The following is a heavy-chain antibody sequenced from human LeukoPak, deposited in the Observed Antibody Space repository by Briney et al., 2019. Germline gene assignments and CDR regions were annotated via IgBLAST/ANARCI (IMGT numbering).Heavy chain of an antibody. CDR1: GFTFSSYE. CDR3: ARDPYYGDYVV. Sequence: GGSLRLSCAASGFTFSSYEMNWVRQAPGKGLEWVSYISSSGSTTYYADSVRGRFTISRDNAKNSLYLQMNSLRAEDTAVYYCARDPYYGDYVVWGQGTLVTVSS. CDR2: ISSSGSTT. V-gene: IGHV3-48*03. D-gene: IGHD4-17*01. J-gene: IGHJ4*02.